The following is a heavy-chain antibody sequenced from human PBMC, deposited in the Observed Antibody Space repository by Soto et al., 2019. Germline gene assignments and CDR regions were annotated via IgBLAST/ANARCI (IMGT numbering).Heavy chain of an antibody. V-gene: IGHV4-59*01. D-gene: IGHD2-2*01. CDR2: IYYSEST. J-gene: IGHJ5*02. CDR3: ARDQVPAVLLGWFDP. Sequence: SETLSLTCNVSGGSISSYYWSWIRQPPGKGLEWIGYIYYSESTNYNPSLKSRVTISVDTSKNQFSLKLSSVTAADTAVYYCARDQVPAVLLGWFDPWGQGTLVTVSS. CDR1: GGSISSYY.